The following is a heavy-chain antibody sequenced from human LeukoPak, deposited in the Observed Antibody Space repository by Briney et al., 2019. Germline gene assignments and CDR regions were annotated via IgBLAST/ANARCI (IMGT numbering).Heavy chain of an antibody. V-gene: IGHV3-23*01. CDR1: GFTFSSYA. CDR2: IVGGGGSA. Sequence: PGGSLRLSCAASGFTFSSYAMSWVRQAPGKGLEWVSAIVGGGGSAYYADSVKGRFTISRDNSKNTMYLQMNSLRAEDTAVYYCAKMTGTGSYYYGMDVWGQGTTVTVSS. CDR3: AKMTGTGSYYYGMDV. D-gene: IGHD3-10*01. J-gene: IGHJ6*02.